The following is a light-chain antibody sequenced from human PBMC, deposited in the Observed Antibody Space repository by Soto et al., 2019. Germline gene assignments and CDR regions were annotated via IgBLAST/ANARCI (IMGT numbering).Light chain of an antibody. CDR2: KNN. CDR1: SSNIGSNY. CDR3: AVWDVSLSGREV. J-gene: IGLJ2*01. Sequence: QSVLTQPPSASGTPGQRVTISCSGSSSNIGSNYVYWYQQVPGTTPKLLIYKNNQRPSGVPERFSGSKSGTSASLAISGLRSEDEADYYCAVWDVSLSGREVFGGGTKLTVL. V-gene: IGLV1-47*01.